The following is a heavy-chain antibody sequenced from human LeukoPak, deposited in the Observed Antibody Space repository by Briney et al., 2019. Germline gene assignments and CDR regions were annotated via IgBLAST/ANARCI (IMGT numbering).Heavy chain of an antibody. Sequence: SETLSLTCTVSGYSISSGYYWGWIRQPPGKGLEWIGSIYHSGSTYYNPSLKSRVTISVDTSKNQFSLKLSSVTAADTAVYYCARAYNWNSNWFDPWGQGTLVTVFS. V-gene: IGHV4-38-2*02. CDR2: IYHSGST. D-gene: IGHD1-7*01. CDR3: ARAYNWNSNWFDP. J-gene: IGHJ5*02. CDR1: GYSISSGYY.